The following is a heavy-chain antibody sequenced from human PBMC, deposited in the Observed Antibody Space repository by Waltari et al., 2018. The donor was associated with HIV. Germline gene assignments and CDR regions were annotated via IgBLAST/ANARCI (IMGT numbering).Heavy chain of an antibody. CDR3: ARPMFSPGATQKGGMDV. J-gene: IGHJ6*02. CDR1: GGSFSGYY. CDR2: INHSGGR. Sequence: VQLQQWGAGLLEPSETLSLTCGVYGGSFSGYYWSWIRQPPGKGLEWIGEINHSGGRNDSAALKSRVTISLDRSRNQFSLKLTSVTAADTAVEYCARPMFSPGATQKGGMDVWGQGTTVTVSS. V-gene: IGHV4-34*01. D-gene: IGHD1-26*01.